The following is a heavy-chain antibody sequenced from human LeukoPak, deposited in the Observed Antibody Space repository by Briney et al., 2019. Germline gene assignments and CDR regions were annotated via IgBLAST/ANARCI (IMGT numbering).Heavy chain of an antibody. Sequence: PEGSLRLSCAASGFPFTSGFTFSDYYMSWIRQAPGKGLEWVSYISSTSAYTNYADSVKGRFTISRDNANNSLYLQMNGLRAEDTAIYYCARGGTGAFDFWGQGTLVTVSS. J-gene: IGHJ4*02. D-gene: IGHD2-8*02. CDR1: GFPFTSGFTFSDYY. CDR3: ARGGTGAFDF. CDR2: ISSTSAYT. V-gene: IGHV3-11*06.